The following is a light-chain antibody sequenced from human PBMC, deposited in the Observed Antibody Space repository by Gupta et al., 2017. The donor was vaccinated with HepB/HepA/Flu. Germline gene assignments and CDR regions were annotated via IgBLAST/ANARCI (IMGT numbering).Light chain of an antibody. J-gene: IGLJ2*01. CDR2: YDS. V-gene: IGLV3-21*04. Sequence: SYVLTQPPSVSVAPGKTARITSGGNNIGSQSVHWYQQKPGQAPVLVIYYDSDRPSGNPERFSGSNSGNTATLTISRVEAGDEADYYCQVWDSNSDHVRVGVGTKLTVL. CDR1: NIGSQS. CDR3: QVWDSNSDHVR.